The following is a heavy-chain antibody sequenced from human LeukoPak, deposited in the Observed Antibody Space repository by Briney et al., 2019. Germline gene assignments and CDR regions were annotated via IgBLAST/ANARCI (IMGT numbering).Heavy chain of an antibody. J-gene: IGHJ4*02. CDR1: GFTFSSYG. D-gene: IGHD3-3*01. Sequence: PGGSLRLSCVASGFTFSSYGMHWVRQAPGKGPEWVAVISYDGSDRYYANFVKGRFTISRDNTMNSLYLQMSSLRAEDTAVYYCATDRGWRTSGYYLYYFEYWGQGTLVTYSS. V-gene: IGHV3-30*03. CDR3: ATDRGWRTSGYYLYYFEY. CDR2: ISYDGSDR.